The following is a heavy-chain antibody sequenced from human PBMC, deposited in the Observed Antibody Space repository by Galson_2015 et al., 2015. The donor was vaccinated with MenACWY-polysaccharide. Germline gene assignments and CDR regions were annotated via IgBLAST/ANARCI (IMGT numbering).Heavy chain of an antibody. D-gene: IGHD6-25*01. Sequence: QSGAEVKKPGESLKISCKGSGYSFTNYWIGWVRQMPGKGLEWMGIIHPVDSDTRYSPSFQGQVTISADKSISTAYLQWSSLKASDTATYCCATHAADEYFQYWGQGTLVTVSS. V-gene: IGHV5-51*01. CDR2: IHPVDSDT. J-gene: IGHJ1*01. CDR1: GYSFTNYW. CDR3: ATHAADEYFQY.